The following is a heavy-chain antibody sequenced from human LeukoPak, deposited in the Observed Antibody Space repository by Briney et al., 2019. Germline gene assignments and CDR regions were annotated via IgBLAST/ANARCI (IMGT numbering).Heavy chain of an antibody. Sequence: PGGSLRLSCAASGFTFSSYSMSWVRQAPGKGLEWVSYISSSSSTIYYADSVKGRFTISRDNAKNSLYLQMNSPRAEDTAVYYCARDGSGWYRNYGMDVWGQGTTVTVSS. D-gene: IGHD6-19*01. CDR1: GFTFSSYS. V-gene: IGHV3-48*04. CDR3: ARDGSGWYRNYGMDV. J-gene: IGHJ6*02. CDR2: ISSSSSTI.